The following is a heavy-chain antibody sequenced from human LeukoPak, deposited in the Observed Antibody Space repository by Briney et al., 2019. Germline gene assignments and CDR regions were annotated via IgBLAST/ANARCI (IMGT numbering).Heavy chain of an antibody. CDR1: GFTFSSYG. CDR3: AKDVQRRAYWELLPYYYYYMDV. V-gene: IGHV3-30*02. CDR2: IRYDGSNK. Sequence: GGSLRLSCAASGFTFSSYGMHWVRQAPGKGLEWVAFIRYDGSNKYYADSVKGRFTISRDNSKNTLYLQMNGLRAEDTAVYYCAKDVQRRAYWELLPYYYYYMDVWGKGTTVTVSS. J-gene: IGHJ6*03. D-gene: IGHD1-26*01.